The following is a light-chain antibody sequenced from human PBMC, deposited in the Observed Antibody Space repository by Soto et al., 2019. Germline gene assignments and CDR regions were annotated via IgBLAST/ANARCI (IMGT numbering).Light chain of an antibody. V-gene: IGLV3-25*02. J-gene: IGLJ3*02. CDR2: KDS. Sequence: SYELTQPPLVSVSPGQTARITCSGDALPKQYAYWYQQKPGQAPVLVIYKDSERPSGIPERFSGSSSGTTVTLTISGVQAEDEADYYCQSADSSGTYIWVFGGGTKLTVL. CDR1: ALPKQY. CDR3: QSADSSGTYIWV.